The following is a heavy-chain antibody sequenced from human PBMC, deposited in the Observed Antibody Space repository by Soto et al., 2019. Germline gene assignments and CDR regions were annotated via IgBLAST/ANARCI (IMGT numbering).Heavy chain of an antibody. Sequence: GGSLRLSCAASGFTFSSYAMSWVRQAPGKGLEWVSAISGSGGSTYYADSVKGRFTISRDNSKNTLYLQMNSLRAEDTAVYYCANEPYYYDSSGPSGWYGMDVWGQGTTVTVSS. V-gene: IGHV3-23*01. CDR2: ISGSGGST. CDR3: ANEPYYYDSSGPSGWYGMDV. D-gene: IGHD3-22*01. CDR1: GFTFSSYA. J-gene: IGHJ6*02.